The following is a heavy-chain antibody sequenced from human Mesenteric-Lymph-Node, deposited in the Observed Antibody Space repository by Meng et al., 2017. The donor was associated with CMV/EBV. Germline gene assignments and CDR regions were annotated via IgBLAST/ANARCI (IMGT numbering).Heavy chain of an antibody. CDR3: ARPRIETAGRFFDY. J-gene: IGHJ4*02. D-gene: IGHD6-13*01. CDR2: ISSDGRTT. Sequence: ASGFTFNNSWMHWVRQAPGKGPMWVSHISSDGRTTTYADSVKGRFTVSRDNAKNTLYLQMNSLRAEDTAIYYCARPRIETAGRFFDYWGQGSLVTVSS. CDR1: GFTFNNSW. V-gene: IGHV3-74*01.